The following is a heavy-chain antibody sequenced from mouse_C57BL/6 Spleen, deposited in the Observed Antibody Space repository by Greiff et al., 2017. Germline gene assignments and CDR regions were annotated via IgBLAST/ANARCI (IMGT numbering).Heavy chain of an antibody. Sequence: EVQLQQSGPELVKPGASVKISCKASGYTFTDYYMNWVKQSHGKSLEWIGDINPNNGGTSYNQKFKGKATLTVDKSSSTAYMELRSLTSEDSAVDYCAAYYSNDAYAKDYWGQGTTVTVSS. CDR1: GYTFTDYY. D-gene: IGHD2-5*01. V-gene: IGHV1-26*01. CDR3: AAYYSNDAYAKDY. J-gene: IGHJ4*01. CDR2: INPNNGGT.